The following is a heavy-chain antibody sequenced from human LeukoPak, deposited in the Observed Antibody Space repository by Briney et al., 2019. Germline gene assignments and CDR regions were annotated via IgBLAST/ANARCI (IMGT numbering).Heavy chain of an antibody. CDR1: GGTFSSYA. J-gene: IGHJ4*02. CDR2: IIPIFGTA. Sequence: SVKVSCKASGGTFSSYAISWVRQAPGQGLEWMGGIIPIFGTANYAQKFQGRVTITADESTSTAYMELSSLRSDDTAVYYCARGPPNWGYDYWGPGTLVTVSS. CDR3: ARGPPNWGYDY. D-gene: IGHD7-27*01. V-gene: IGHV1-69*13.